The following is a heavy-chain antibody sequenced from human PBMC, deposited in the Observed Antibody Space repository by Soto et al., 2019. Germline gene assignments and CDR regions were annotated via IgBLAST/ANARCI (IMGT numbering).Heavy chain of an antibody. Sequence: GGSLRLSCAASGFTFSDYSMNWVRQAPGKGLEWVAYISSGSSAIYYADSVKGRFTISRDNVKNSLYLQMNSLRDEDTAVYYCARDTPFDSWGQGTLVTVSS. V-gene: IGHV3-48*02. J-gene: IGHJ4*02. CDR2: ISSGSSAI. CDR1: GFTFSDYS. CDR3: ARDTPFDS.